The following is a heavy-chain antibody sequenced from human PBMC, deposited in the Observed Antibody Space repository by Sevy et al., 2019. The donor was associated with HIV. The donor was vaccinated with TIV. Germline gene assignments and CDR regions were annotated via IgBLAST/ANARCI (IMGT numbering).Heavy chain of an antibody. J-gene: IGHJ6*02. D-gene: IGHD2-15*01. V-gene: IGHV3-33*01. Sequence: GGSLRLSCAASGFTFSSYGMHWVRQAPGKGLEWVAVIWYDGSNKYYADSVKGRFTISRGNSKNTLYLKMNSLRAKDTAVYYCAMDPSSLGSILNYGMYVWGQGTTVTVSS. CDR2: IWYDGSNK. CDR1: GFTFSSYG. CDR3: AMDPSSLGSILNYGMYV.